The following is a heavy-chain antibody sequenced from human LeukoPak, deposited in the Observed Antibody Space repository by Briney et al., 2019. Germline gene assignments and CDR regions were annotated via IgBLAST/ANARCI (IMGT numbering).Heavy chain of an antibody. D-gene: IGHD4-17*01. CDR2: ISSSSGTT. Sequence: GGSLRLSCAASGFTFSSYSMNWVRQAPGKGLEWVSYISSSSGTTYYADSVKGRFTISRDNAKNSVFLQMNILRDEDTAVYYCARDYGDYGEYFDYWGQGTLVTVSS. V-gene: IGHV3-48*02. CDR3: ARDYGDYGEYFDY. CDR1: GFTFSSYS. J-gene: IGHJ4*02.